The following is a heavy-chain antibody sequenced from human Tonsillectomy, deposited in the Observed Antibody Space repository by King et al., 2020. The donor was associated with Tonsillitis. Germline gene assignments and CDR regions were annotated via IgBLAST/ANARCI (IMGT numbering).Heavy chain of an antibody. V-gene: IGHV7-4-1*02. Sequence: PLVPSVSALPQAGASLRVSCQASGSAFLSYAMSCVRQDPGHGLECMGWINTNTGNPTYAQGFTGRFVFSLDTSVSTSYLQSNSSKAEDTAGEAWARRNGRDNGDDGGKGTRGT. CDR3: ARRNGRDNGDD. D-gene: IGHD1-1*01. J-gene: IGHJ6*03. CDR1: GSAFLSYA. CDR2: INTNTGNP.